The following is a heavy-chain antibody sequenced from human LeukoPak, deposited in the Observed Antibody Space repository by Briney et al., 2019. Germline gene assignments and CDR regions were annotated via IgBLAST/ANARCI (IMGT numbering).Heavy chain of an antibody. CDR2: ISWNSGSI. Sequence: PGRSLRLSCAASGFTFDDYAMHWVRQAPGKGLEWVSGISWNSGSIGYADSVKGRFTISRDNAKNSLYLQMNSLRAEDTALYYCAKDIGRLVCGMDVWGQGTTVTVS. CDR1: GFTFDDYA. V-gene: IGHV3-9*01. CDR3: AKDIGRLVCGMDV. J-gene: IGHJ6*02. D-gene: IGHD3-9*01.